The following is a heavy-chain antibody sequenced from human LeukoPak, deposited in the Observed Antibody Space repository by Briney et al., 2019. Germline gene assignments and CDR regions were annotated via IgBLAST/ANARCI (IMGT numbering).Heavy chain of an antibody. Sequence: SETLSLTCTVSGGSISYYYWSWIRQPPGKGLEWIGYIYYSGSTNYNPSLKSRVTISVDTSKNQFSLKLTSVTAAGTAVYYCARAGSSSTSWILDYWGQGTLATVSS. D-gene: IGHD2-2*01. J-gene: IGHJ4*02. CDR1: GGSISYYY. V-gene: IGHV4-59*01. CDR3: ARAGSSSTSWILDY. CDR2: IYYSGST.